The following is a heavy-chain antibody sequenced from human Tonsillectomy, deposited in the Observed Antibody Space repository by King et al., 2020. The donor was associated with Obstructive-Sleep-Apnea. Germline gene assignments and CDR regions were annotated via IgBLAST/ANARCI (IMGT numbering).Heavy chain of an antibody. Sequence: VQLVESGGGPVKPGGSLRLSCAASGFTFSTYNMNWVRQAPGKGLEWVSSISTSSDYIYYADSGKGRFTISRDNAKNSLYLQMNSLRVEDTAVYYCASALAAAAPFDSWGQGTLVTVSS. V-gene: IGHV3-21*01. CDR1: GFTFSTYN. J-gene: IGHJ4*02. CDR2: ISTSSDYI. CDR3: ASALAAAAPFDS. D-gene: IGHD6-13*01.